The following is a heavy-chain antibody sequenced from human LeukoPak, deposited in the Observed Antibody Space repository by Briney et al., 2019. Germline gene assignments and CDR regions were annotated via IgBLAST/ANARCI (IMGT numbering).Heavy chain of an antibody. D-gene: IGHD2-15*01. J-gene: IGHJ4*02. CDR3: ASYVVVVAATGY. CDR1: GGSISSSSYY. Sequence: PSETLSLTCTVSGGSISSSSYYWGWIRQPPGKGLEWIGSIYYSGSTYYKPSLKSRVTISVDTSENQFSLKLSSVTAADTAVYYCASYVVVVAATGYWGQGTLVTVSS. V-gene: IGHV4-39*01. CDR2: IYYSGST.